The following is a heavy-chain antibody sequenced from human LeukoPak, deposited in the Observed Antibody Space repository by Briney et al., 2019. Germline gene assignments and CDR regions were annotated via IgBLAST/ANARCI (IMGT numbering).Heavy chain of an antibody. J-gene: IGHJ4*02. CDR3: ASIAVAGGEFDY. D-gene: IGHD6-19*01. Sequence: ASVKVSCKASGYTFTSYYMHWVRQAPGQGLEWIGIINPSGGSTSYAQKFQGRVTMTRDTSTSTVYMELSSLRSEDTAVYYCASIAVAGGEFDYWGQGTLVTVSS. CDR1: GYTFTSYY. V-gene: IGHV1-46*01. CDR2: INPSGGST.